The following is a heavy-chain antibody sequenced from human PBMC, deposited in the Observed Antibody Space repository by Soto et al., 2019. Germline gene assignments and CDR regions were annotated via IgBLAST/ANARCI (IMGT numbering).Heavy chain of an antibody. CDR2: IIPIFGTA. J-gene: IGHJ6*02. CDR3: ASRLVERSYCSGGSCYSVPYYYYGMDV. Sequence: QVQLVQSGAEVKKPGSSVKVSCKASGGTFSSYAISWVRQAPGQGLEWMGGIIPIFGTANYAQKFQGRVTMTADESTSTAYMELSSLRSEDTAVYYGASRLVERSYCSGGSCYSVPYYYYGMDVWGQGTTVTVSS. V-gene: IGHV1-69*01. CDR1: GGTFSSYA. D-gene: IGHD2-15*01.